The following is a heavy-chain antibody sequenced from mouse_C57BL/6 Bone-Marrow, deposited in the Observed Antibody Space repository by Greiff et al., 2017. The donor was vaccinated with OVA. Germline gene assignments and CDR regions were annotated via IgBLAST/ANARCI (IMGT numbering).Heavy chain of an antibody. V-gene: IGHV1-72*01. CDR3: ARWDWVAMDY. CDR2: IDPNSGGT. Sequence: QVQLQQPGAELVKPGASVKLSCKASGYTFTSYWMHWVKQRPGRGLEWLGRIDPNSGGTKYNEKFKSKATLTVDKPSSTAYMQLSSLTSEDSAVYYCARWDWVAMDYWGQGTSVTVSS. J-gene: IGHJ4*01. D-gene: IGHD4-1*01. CDR1: GYTFTSYW.